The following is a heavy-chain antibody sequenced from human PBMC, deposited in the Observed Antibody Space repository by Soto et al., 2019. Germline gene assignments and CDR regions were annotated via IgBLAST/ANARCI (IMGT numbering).Heavy chain of an antibody. Sequence: EVQLVESGGGLVKPGGSLRLSCVASGFTFSTYSMNWVRQAPGKGLEWVSSISGSSSYIYYADSVKGRFTISRDNAENSVFLQRNSLRAEDTAIYYCARDLTSFYYDSSGPRSFYDIWGQGTMVTVSS. D-gene: IGHD3-22*01. CDR1: GFTFSTYS. CDR3: ARDLTSFYYDSSGPRSFYDI. V-gene: IGHV3-21*01. CDR2: ISGSSSYI. J-gene: IGHJ3*02.